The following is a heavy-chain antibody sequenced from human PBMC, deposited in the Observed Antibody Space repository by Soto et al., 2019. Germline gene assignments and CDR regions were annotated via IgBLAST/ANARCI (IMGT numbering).Heavy chain of an antibody. CDR2: ISYDGSNK. V-gene: IGHV3-30-3*01. D-gene: IGHD3-3*01. J-gene: IGHJ4*02. CDR1: GFTFSSYA. CDR3: ASRGFTILGVDPYYFVS. Sequence: QVQLVESGGGVVQPGRSLRLSCAASGFTFSSYAMHWVRQAPGKGLEWVAVISYDGSNKYYADSVKGRFTISRDNSKNTLHLQMNSQRADDTAVYYCASRGFTILGVDPYYFVSWGQGTLVTVSS.